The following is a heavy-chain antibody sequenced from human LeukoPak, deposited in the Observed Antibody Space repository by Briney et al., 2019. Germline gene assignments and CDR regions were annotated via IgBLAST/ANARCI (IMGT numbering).Heavy chain of an antibody. Sequence: SVKVSCKASGYTFTGYYMHWVRQAPGQGLEWMGRINPNSGGTNYAQKFQGRVTMTRDTSTSTVYMELSSLRSEDTAVYYCARDRGRMDVWGQGTTVTVSS. CDR2: INPNSGGT. CDR1: GYTFTGYY. V-gene: IGHV1-2*06. D-gene: IGHD3-10*01. CDR3: ARDRGRMDV. J-gene: IGHJ6*02.